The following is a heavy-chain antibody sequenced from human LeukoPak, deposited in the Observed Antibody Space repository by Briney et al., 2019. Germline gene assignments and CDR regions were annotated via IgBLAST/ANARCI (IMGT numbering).Heavy chain of an antibody. CDR1: GFTFSSYW. D-gene: IGHD3-22*01. V-gene: IGHV3-7*01. J-gene: IGHJ4*02. CDR3: AREGNYYDSSTYFDY. CDR2: IKQDGSEK. Sequence: GGSLRLSCAVSGFTFSSYWMSWVRQAPGKGLEWVANIKQDGSEKYYVDSVKGRFTISRDNAKNSLYLQMNSLRAEDTAVYYCAREGNYYDSSTYFDYWGQGTLVTVSS.